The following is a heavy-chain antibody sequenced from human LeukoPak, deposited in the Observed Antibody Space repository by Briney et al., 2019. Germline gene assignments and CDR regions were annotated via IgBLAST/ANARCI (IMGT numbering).Heavy chain of an antibody. V-gene: IGHV1-46*01. CDR3: AREGGNGGSDLDY. CDR1: GYTFASHY. J-gene: IGHJ4*02. D-gene: IGHD7-27*01. Sequence: GASVKVSCKASGYTFASHYIHWMRQAPGQGLEWMGIINPSGGSTSYAQKFQGRVTMTGDTSTSTVYMELNSLRSEDTAVYYCAREGGNGGSDLDYWGQGTLVTVSS. CDR2: INPSGGST.